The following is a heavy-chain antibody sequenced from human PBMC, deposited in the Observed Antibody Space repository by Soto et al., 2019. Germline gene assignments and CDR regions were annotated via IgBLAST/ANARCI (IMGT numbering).Heavy chain of an antibody. Sequence: XETLSLTCADSGVSVSSDRFYWAWIRQPPGKGLEWIGFGSYSGTTNYKPSLKSRVTISVDTSRSQISLKVSSLTAADTAVYYCARGATVTQYDDWGQGTLVTVSS. CDR1: GVSVSSDRFY. D-gene: IGHD4-17*01. CDR2: GSYSGTT. J-gene: IGHJ4*02. V-gene: IGHV4-61*01. CDR3: ARGATVTQYDD.